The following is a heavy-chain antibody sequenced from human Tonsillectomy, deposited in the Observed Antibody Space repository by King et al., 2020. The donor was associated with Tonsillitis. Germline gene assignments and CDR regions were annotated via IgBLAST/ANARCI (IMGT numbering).Heavy chain of an antibody. CDR3: ARAMATISSFFDY. V-gene: IGHV5-51*01. D-gene: IGHD5-24*01. CDR2: IYPGDSYI. J-gene: IGHJ4*01. CDR1: GYSFTSYW. Sequence: QLVQSGAEVKKPGESLKISCKGSGYSFTSYWIGWVRQMPGKGLEWMGFIYPGDSYIRYSPSFQGQVTISADKSISTAYLQWSSLKASDTAMYYCARAMATISSFFDYWGQGTVVTVSS.